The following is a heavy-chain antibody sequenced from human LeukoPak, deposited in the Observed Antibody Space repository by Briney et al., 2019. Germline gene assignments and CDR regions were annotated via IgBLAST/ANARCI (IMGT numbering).Heavy chain of an antibody. J-gene: IGHJ3*02. Sequence: SETLSLTCTVSGGSISSYSWSWIRQPAGKGLEWIGRIFAGGSTKYNPSLKSRVTMSVETSKKQFSLKLSSVTAADTAVYYCAREGSAFDIWGQGTMVTVSS. CDR2: IFAGGST. V-gene: IGHV4-4*07. CDR1: GGSISSYS. CDR3: AREGSAFDI.